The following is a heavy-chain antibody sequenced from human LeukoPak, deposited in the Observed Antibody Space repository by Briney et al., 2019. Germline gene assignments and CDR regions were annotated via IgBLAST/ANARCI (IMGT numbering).Heavy chain of an antibody. V-gene: IGHV4-61*02. CDR3: ARGWGPNYYGSGSYNYYYYYYMDV. CDR2: IYTSGST. Sequence: SQTLSLTCTVSGGSISSNSYYWSCIRQPAGKGLEWIGRIYTSGSTDYNPSLKSRVTISKDTSKNQFSLKLSSVTAADTAVYYCARGWGPNYYGSGSYNYYYYYYMDVWGKGTTVTISS. D-gene: IGHD3-10*01. J-gene: IGHJ6*03. CDR1: GGSISSNSYY.